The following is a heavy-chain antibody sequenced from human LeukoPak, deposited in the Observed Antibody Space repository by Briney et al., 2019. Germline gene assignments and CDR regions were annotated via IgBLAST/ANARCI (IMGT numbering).Heavy chain of an antibody. CDR2: IYYSGST. V-gene: IGHV4-59*08. Sequence: SETLSLTCTVSGDSISSYYWSWIRQPPGKGLEWIGYIYYSGSTNYNPSLKSRVTISVDTSKNQFSLKLSSVTAADTAVYYCARVGSSGWYYFDNWGQGTLVTVSS. D-gene: IGHD6-19*01. CDR3: ARVGSSGWYYFDN. J-gene: IGHJ4*02. CDR1: GDSISSYY.